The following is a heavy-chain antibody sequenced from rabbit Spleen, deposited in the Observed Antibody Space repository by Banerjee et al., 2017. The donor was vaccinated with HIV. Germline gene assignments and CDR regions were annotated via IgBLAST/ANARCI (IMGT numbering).Heavy chain of an antibody. J-gene: IGHJ4*01. CDR1: GFSFSNKAV. Sequence: QEQLVESGGGLVKPEGSLKLSCTASGFSFSNKAVMCWVRQAPGKGLECIACIYAGDSGSTYYASWAKGRFTISKTSSTTVTLQMTTLTAADTATYFCARADAASLGNAYNLWGQGTLVTVS. CDR3: ARADAASLGNAYNL. V-gene: IGHV1S45*01. D-gene: IGHD4-2*01. CDR2: IYAGDSGST.